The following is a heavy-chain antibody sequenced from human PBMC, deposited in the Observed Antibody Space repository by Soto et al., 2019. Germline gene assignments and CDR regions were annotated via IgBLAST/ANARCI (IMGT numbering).Heavy chain of an antibody. CDR3: AHRLNFVVVPWVFDY. CDR2: LYWNDYK. V-gene: IGHV2-5*01. J-gene: IGHJ4*02. CDR1: GFSLSTSGVG. D-gene: IGHD2-2*01. Sequence: QITLKESGPTLVKPTQTLTLTCTFSGFSLSTSGVGVGWIRQPPGKALEWLALLYWNDYKRYSPSLKSRLTITKYTPKNQVVLTMTNMDPVDTATYYCAHRLNFVVVPWVFDYWGQGTLVTVSS.